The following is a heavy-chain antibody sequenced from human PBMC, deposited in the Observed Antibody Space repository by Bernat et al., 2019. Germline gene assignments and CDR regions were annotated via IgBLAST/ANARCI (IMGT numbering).Heavy chain of an antibody. CDR2: IREDEYNK. CDR1: GFTFNIHG. D-gene: IGHD6-25*01. J-gene: IGHJ5*02. CDR3: ARDRGRSGWSGVDP. Sequence: QVQLVESGGGVVQPGRSLRLSCGASGFTFNIHGLHWVRQAPGKGLEWVASIREDEYNKNYADSVKGRFTISRDNSKNTVHLQMNILRVEDTAVYYCARDRGRSGWSGVDPWGQGTLVTVSS. V-gene: IGHV3-33*01.